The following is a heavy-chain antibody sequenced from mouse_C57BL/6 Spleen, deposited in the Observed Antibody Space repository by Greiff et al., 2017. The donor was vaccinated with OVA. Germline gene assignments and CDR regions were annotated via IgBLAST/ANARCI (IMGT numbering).Heavy chain of an antibody. J-gene: IGHJ1*03. V-gene: IGHV1-72*01. CDR2: IDPNSGGT. D-gene: IGHD2-1*01. Sequence: QVQLQQPGAELVKPGASVKLSCKASGYTFTSYWMHWVKQRPGRGLEWIGRIDPNSGGTKYNEQFKSKATLTVDKPSSTAYMQLSGLTSEDSAVYDCARSGGNYWDFDVWGTGTTVTVSS. CDR3: ARSGGNYWDFDV. CDR1: GYTFTSYW.